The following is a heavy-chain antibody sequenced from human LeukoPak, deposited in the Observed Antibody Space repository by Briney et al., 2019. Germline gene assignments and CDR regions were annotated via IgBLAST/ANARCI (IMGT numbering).Heavy chain of an antibody. CDR3: VRLRRNNDTSGFYYYYDF. CDR2: ISVRSNYI. Sequence: SGGSLRLSCLASGYTFSSYSINWVRQAPGKGLEWVSSISVRSNYIYYADSVRGRFRISRDDARDSLFLEMNSLRAEDTAVYYCVRLRRNNDTSGFYYYYDFWGQGTLVTVSS. D-gene: IGHD3-22*01. J-gene: IGHJ4*02. V-gene: IGHV3-21*01. CDR1: GYTFSSYS.